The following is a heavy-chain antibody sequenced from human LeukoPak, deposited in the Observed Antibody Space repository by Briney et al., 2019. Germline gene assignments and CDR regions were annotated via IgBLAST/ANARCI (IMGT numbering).Heavy chain of an antibody. CDR2: ISAYNCNT. D-gene: IGHD3-10*01. Sequence: ASVKVSCKASGYTFTSYGISWVRQAPGQGLEWMRWISAYNCNTNYAQKLQGRVTITTDTSTSTAYMEMRSLSSDDTAVYYCARPTFTMGTYYFDYWGQGTLVTVSS. CDR3: ARPTFTMGTYYFDY. J-gene: IGHJ4*02. CDR1: GYTFTSYG. V-gene: IGHV1-18*01.